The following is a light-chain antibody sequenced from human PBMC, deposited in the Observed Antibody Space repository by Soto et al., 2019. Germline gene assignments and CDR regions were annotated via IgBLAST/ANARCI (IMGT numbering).Light chain of an antibody. CDR1: QSIVGW. CDR2: KAS. CDR3: QQYNTYST. J-gene: IGKJ1*01. V-gene: IGKV1-5*03. Sequence: DIQMAQSPSILSASVGDRVTIPCRASQSIVGWLAWYQQKPGKAPKLLIYKASSLQTGVPSRFSGSGSETEFTLTISSLQPDDFATYYCQQYNTYSTFGQGTKVDIK.